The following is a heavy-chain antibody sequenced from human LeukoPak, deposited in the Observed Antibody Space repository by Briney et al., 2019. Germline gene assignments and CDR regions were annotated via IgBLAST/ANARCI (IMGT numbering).Heavy chain of an antibody. Sequence: GGSLRLSCAVSGFTLSRNAMTWVRQAPGKGLQWISSISVSGDATDYADSVKGRFTIYRDISKNTLYLQMNSLRVDDTAVYYCAKENRPHYWWGQGTLVTVSS. D-gene: IGHD2-8*02. CDR3: AKENRPHYW. J-gene: IGHJ4*01. CDR1: GFTLSRNA. CDR2: ISVSGDAT. V-gene: IGHV3-23*01.